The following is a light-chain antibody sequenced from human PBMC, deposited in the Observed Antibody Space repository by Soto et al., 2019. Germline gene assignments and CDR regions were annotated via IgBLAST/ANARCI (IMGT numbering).Light chain of an antibody. CDR3: ETCDSNTRV. J-gene: IGLJ2*01. CDR2: LEGSGSY. CDR1: SGHSSYI. Sequence: QPVLTQSSSASASLGSSVKLTCTLSSGHSSYIIAWHQQQPGKAPRYLMKLEGSGSYNKGSGVPDRFSGSCSGADRYLTISNLQFEDEANYYCETCDSNTRVFGGGTKLTVL. V-gene: IGLV4-60*02.